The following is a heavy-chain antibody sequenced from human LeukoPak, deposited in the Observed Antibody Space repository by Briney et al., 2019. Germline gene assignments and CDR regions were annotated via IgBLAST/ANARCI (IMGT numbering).Heavy chain of an antibody. CDR3: ARHNCGNTPPGYYYGMDV. CDR2: IYSGGST. V-gene: IGHV3-66*04. CDR1: GFTVSSNY. Sequence: PGGSLRLSCAASGFTVSSNYMSWVRQAPGKGLEWVSVIYSGGSTYYADSVKGRFTISRDNSKNTLYLQMNSLRAEDTAVYYCARHNCGNTPPGYYYGMDVWGQGTTVTVSS. D-gene: IGHD1-20*01. J-gene: IGHJ6*02.